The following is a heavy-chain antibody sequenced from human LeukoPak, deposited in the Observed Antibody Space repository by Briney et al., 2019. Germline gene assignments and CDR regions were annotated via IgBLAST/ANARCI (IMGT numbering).Heavy chain of an antibody. CDR1: GYTFTNHA. CDR3: ARAKKYYDYVWGSYRRNVDY. D-gene: IGHD3-16*02. J-gene: IGHJ4*02. Sequence: ASVKVSCKASGYTFTNHAMHWVRQAPGQGLEWMGWMNPNSGNTGYAQKFQGRVTMTRNTSISSAYMELSSLRSEDTAVYYCARAKKYYDYVWGSYRRNVDYWGQGTLVTVSS. CDR2: MNPNSGNT. V-gene: IGHV1-8*02.